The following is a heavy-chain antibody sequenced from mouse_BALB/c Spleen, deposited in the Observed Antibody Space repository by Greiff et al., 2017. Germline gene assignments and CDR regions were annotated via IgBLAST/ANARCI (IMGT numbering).Heavy chain of an antibody. D-gene: IGHD2-4*01. V-gene: IGHV5-6-5*01. CDR2: ISSGGST. J-gene: IGHJ3*01. Sequence: EVKLVESGGGLVKPGGSLKLSCAASGFTFSSYAMSWVRQNPEKRLEWVASISSGGSTYYPDGVKSRFTISRDNARNILYLQMSSLRSEDTAMYYCAGGYDYGDGAWFAYWGQGTLVTVSA. CDR3: AGGYDYGDGAWFAY. CDR1: GFTFSSYA.